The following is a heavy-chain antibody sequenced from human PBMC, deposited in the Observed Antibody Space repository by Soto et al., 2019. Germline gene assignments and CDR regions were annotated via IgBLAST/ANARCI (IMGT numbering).Heavy chain of an antibody. Sequence: GGSLRLSCEPSGFTFAHYPMHWVRQAPGKGLEWVSLISWDGGRTHYADSVKGRFTISRHNSKNSLYLQMNSLSTEDTALYYCAKNLDNWGGYYFDYWGQGTLVTVSS. V-gene: IGHV3-43*01. CDR1: GFTFAHYP. D-gene: IGHD7-27*01. CDR3: AKNLDNWGGYYFDY. J-gene: IGHJ4*02. CDR2: ISWDGGRT.